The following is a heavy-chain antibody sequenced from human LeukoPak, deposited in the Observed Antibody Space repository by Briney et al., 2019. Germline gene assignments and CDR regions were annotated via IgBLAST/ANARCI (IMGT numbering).Heavy chain of an antibody. J-gene: IGHJ4*02. V-gene: IGHV3-9*01. CDR1: GFTFNDYA. CDR3: AKAPGVTVPRFDS. CDR2: ISWNTDNV. D-gene: IGHD6-19*01. Sequence: PGGSLRLSCAASGFTFNDYAMHWVRQAPGKGLEWVSGISWNTDNVGYADSVKGRFTISRDNAKNSLWLQMNSLRPEDTAFYYCAKAPGVTVPRFDSWGQGTLVTVSS.